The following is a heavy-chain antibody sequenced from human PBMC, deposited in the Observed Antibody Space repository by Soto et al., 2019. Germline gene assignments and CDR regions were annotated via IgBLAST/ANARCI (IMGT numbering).Heavy chain of an antibody. CDR1: GFMFSNHG. Sequence: QVQLVESGGGVVQPGRSLRLSCAASGFMFSNHGMHWVRQAPGKGLEWVAVIWSDGNNRYYADSVKGRFTISRDNSKNTLYLQMNSLRAEDTAVYYCVRGENWNDEASDYWGQGTLVTVSS. CDR3: VRGENWNDEASDY. V-gene: IGHV3-33*01. CDR2: IWSDGNNR. J-gene: IGHJ4*02. D-gene: IGHD1-1*01.